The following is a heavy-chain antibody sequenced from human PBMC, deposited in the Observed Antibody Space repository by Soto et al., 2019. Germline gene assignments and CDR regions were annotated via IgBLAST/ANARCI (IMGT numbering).Heavy chain of an antibody. J-gene: IGHJ3*02. CDR1: GFIVSNTY. D-gene: IGHD2-15*01. CDR3: AREPRYCRGGSCSITGDAYDI. Sequence: ESVGGLVQPGGSLRLSCTASGFIVSNTYVNWVRQAPGKGLEWVSVISNRGDTHYADSVRGRFSLSRDISDNTLHLQMNNLRVEDTAVYYGAREPRYCRGGSCSITGDAYDIWGQGTMVTVSS. CDR2: ISNRGDT. V-gene: IGHV3-66*01.